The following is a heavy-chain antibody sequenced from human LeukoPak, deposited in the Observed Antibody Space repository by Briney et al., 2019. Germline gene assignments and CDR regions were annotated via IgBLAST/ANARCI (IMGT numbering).Heavy chain of an antibody. D-gene: IGHD3-9*01. Sequence: GASLRLSCAASGFTFSSYAMSWVRQAPGKGLEWVSGISGSGGSTYYADSAKGRFTISRDNSKKTLYLQMNSLRAEDTAVYYCAKWGDYDVLTGYYVSDYWGQGTLVTVSS. V-gene: IGHV3-23*01. J-gene: IGHJ4*02. CDR1: GFTFSSYA. CDR2: ISGSGGST. CDR3: AKWGDYDVLTGYYVSDY.